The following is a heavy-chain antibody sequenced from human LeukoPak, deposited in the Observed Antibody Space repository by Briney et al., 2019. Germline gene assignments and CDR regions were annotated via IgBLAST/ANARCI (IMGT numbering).Heavy chain of an antibody. J-gene: IGHJ6*03. CDR2: ISGSGGST. Sequence: GGSLRLSCAASGFTFSSYGMSWVRQAPGKGLEWVSAISGSGGSTYYADSVKGRFTISRDNSKNTLYLQMNSLRAEDTAVYYCAKAPYCSSTSCYAEGAYYYYYMDVWGKGTTVTISS. D-gene: IGHD2-2*01. V-gene: IGHV3-23*01. CDR3: AKAPYCSSTSCYAEGAYYYYYMDV. CDR1: GFTFSSYG.